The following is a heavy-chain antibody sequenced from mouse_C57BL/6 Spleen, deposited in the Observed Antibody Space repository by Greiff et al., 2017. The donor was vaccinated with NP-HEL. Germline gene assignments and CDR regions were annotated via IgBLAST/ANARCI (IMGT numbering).Heavy chain of an antibody. CDR3: ARRGLDYAMDY. CDR2: IHPNSGST. J-gene: IGHJ4*01. Sequence: VQLQQSGAELVKPGASVKLSCKASGYTFTSYWMHWVKQRPGQGLEWIGMIHPNSGSTNYNEKFKSKATLTVDKSSSTAYMQLSSLTSEDSAVYYCARRGLDYAMDYWGQGTSVTVSS. CDR1: GYTFTSYW. V-gene: IGHV1-64*01. D-gene: IGHD3-3*01.